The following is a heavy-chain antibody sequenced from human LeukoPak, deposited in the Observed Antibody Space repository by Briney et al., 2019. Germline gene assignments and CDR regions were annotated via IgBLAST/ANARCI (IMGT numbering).Heavy chain of an antibody. Sequence: GGSLRLSCAASGFTFSRFWMSWVRQAPGKGLEWVADIKQDGNGKYYVESVKGRFTISRDNAKNSVYLQMNSLRAEDTAVYYCARDNWNYAVEDYWGQGTLVTVSS. CDR1: GFTFSRFW. CDR3: ARDNWNYAVEDY. CDR2: IKQDGNGK. J-gene: IGHJ4*02. V-gene: IGHV3-7*01. D-gene: IGHD1-7*01.